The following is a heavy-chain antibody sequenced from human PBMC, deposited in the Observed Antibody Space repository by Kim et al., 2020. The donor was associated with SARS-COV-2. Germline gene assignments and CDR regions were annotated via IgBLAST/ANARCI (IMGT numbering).Heavy chain of an antibody. V-gene: IGHV3-30*18. CDR3: AKAGLMETVTLSYYYYGMDV. D-gene: IGHD4-17*01. Sequence: GGSLRLSCAASGFTFSSYGMHWVRQAPGKGLEWVAVISYDGSNKYYADSVKGRFTISRDNSKNTLYLQMNSLRAEDTAVYYCAKAGLMETVTLSYYYYGMDVWGQGTTVTVSS. CDR2: ISYDGSNK. CDR1: GFTFSSYG. J-gene: IGHJ6*02.